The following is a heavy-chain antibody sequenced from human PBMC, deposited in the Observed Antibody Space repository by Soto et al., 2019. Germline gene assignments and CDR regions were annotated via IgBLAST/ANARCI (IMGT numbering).Heavy chain of an antibody. V-gene: IGHV4-4*03. CDR1: GGSISSSNG. J-gene: IGHJ4*02. CDR2: IYHSGST. Sequence: QVQLQESAPGLVKPPGTLSLTCASSGGSISSSNGWSWFRQPPGKWLEWIGEIYHSGSTNYNPSLNGRASISGDTSKRQFSQKLSSVTAADTDVYYCASLETTVITFDYWGQGTLVIVSS. D-gene: IGHD4-4*01. CDR3: ASLETTVITFDY.